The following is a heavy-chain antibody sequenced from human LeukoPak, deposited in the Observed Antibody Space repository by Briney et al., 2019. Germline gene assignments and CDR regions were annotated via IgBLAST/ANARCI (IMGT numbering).Heavy chain of an antibody. CDR3: ASQHDYGDYGGFDY. CDR1: GYTFTGYY. CDR2: INPNSGGT. D-gene: IGHD4-17*01. J-gene: IGHJ4*02. Sequence: GASVKVSCKASGYTFTGYYMHWVRQAPGQGLESMGWINPNSGGTNYAQKFQGRVTMTRDTSISTAYMELSRLRSDDTAVYYCASQHDYGDYGGFDYWGQGTLVTVSS. V-gene: IGHV1-2*02.